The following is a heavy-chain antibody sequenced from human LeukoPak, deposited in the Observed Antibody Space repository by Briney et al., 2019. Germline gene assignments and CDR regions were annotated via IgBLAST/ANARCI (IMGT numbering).Heavy chain of an antibody. J-gene: IGHJ6*02. CDR3: ARTYYYDSADFRILYGLDV. D-gene: IGHD3-22*01. CDR2: MDPNSGNT. Sequence: ASVKVSCKASGYTFTTYDISWVRQASGQGLEWMGWMDPNSGNTGYAQKFQGRVTMTRNTSIRTAYMELSSLRSEDTAVYYCARTYYYDSADFRILYGLDVWGQGTTVTVSS. V-gene: IGHV1-8*01. CDR1: GYTFTTYD.